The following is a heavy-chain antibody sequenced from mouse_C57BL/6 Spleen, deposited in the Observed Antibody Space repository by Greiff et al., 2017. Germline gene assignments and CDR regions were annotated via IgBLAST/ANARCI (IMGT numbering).Heavy chain of an antibody. J-gene: IGHJ4*01. D-gene: IGHD1-1*01. V-gene: IGHV5-12*01. CDR3: ARPFITTVWGAMDY. CDR1: GFTFSDYY. Sequence: EVQLVESGGGLVQPGGSLKLSCAASGFTFSDYYMYWVRQTPEKRLEWVAYISNGGGSTYYPDTVKGRFTISRDNAKNTLYLQMSRLKSEDTAMYYCARPFITTVWGAMDYWGQGTSVTVSS. CDR2: ISNGGGST.